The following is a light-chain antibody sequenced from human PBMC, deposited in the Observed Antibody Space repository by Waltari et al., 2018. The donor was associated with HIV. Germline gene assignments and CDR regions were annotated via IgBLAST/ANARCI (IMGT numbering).Light chain of an antibody. CDR2: EVN. Sequence: ALPHPPPGPGPPGQPTTIPAPGPTSVVGAINFSPWYQHHPGKAPKFIIFEVNKRPSEVSIRFSGSKSGNTASLTISGLQAEDEADYYCCSYAGRSTLEVFGGGTKVTVL. V-gene: IGLV2-23*02. J-gene: IGLJ2*01. CDR1: TSVVGAIN. CDR3: CSYAGRSTLEV.